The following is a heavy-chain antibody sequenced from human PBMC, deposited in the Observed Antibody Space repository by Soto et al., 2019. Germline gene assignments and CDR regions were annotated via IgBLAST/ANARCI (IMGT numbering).Heavy chain of an antibody. CDR3: ARADSSSRGVWFDP. CDR1: GGSISSYY. CDR2: IYYSGST. D-gene: IGHD6-13*01. V-gene: IGHV4-59*08. Sequence: QVQLQESGPGLVKPSETLSLTCTVSGGSISSYYWSWIRQPPGKGLEWIGYIYYSGSTNYNPSLKSRVTISVDTSKNQFSLKLSSVTAADTAVYYCARADSSSRGVWFDPWGQGTLVTVSS. J-gene: IGHJ5*02.